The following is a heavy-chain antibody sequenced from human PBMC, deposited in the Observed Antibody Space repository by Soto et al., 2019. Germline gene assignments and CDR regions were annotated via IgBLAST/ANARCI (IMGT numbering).Heavy chain of an antibody. J-gene: IGHJ5*02. D-gene: IGHD3-10*01. CDR2: IIPIFGTA. V-gene: IGHV1-69*13. CDR3: ARGSPDTMVRGVNNWFDP. Sequence: EASVKTSCKASGGTFSNYAISWVRQAPGQGLEWMGGIIPIFGTANYAQKFQGRVTITADESTSTAYMELSSLRSEDTAVYYCARGSPDTMVRGVNNWFDPWGQGTLVTVSS. CDR1: GGTFSNYA.